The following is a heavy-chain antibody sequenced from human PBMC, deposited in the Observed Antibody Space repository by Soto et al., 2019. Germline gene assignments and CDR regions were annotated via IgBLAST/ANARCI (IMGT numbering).Heavy chain of an antibody. CDR2: IYSGGYT. CDR3: ATPPGGGGY. CDR1: GFTVSNHY. D-gene: IGHD3-10*01. V-gene: IGHV3-53*01. J-gene: IGHJ4*02. Sequence: EVQLVESGGGLIQPGGSLRLSCAVSGFTVSNHYMSWVRQAPGKGLEGVSVIYSGGYTAYGDSVKGRFTISRDNSKNTIYLKMKSLGPATPAVFYRATPPGGGGYWGQGTLVTVSS.